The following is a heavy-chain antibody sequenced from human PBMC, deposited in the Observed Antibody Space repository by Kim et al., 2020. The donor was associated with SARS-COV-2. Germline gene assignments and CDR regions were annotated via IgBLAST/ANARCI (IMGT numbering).Heavy chain of an antibody. CDR2: ISSNGYYI. D-gene: IGHD6-6*01. CDR3: AREAGGGSSSSAWFDP. V-gene: IGHV3-21*01. J-gene: IGHJ5*01. CDR1: GFTFSHFT. Sequence: GGSLRLSCAASGFTFSHFTINWVRQAPGKGLEWVSSISSNGYYIYYADSMKGRFTISRDNAKNSLYLQMNNLRAEDTAVYYCAREAGGGSSSSAWFDPRGQGSLVTVSS.